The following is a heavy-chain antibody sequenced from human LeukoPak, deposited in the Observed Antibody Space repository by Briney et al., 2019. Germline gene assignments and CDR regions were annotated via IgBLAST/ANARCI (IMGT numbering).Heavy chain of an antibody. CDR2: IIPIFGTA. Sequence: ASVKVSCKASGGTFSSYAISWVRQAPGQGLEWMGGIIPIFGTANYAQKFQGRVTITADESTSTAYMELSSLRSEDTAVYYCARLAVDYGGNSEAFDIWGQGTMVTVSS. J-gene: IGHJ3*02. D-gene: IGHD4-23*01. V-gene: IGHV1-69*13. CDR3: ARLAVDYGGNSEAFDI. CDR1: GGTFSSYA.